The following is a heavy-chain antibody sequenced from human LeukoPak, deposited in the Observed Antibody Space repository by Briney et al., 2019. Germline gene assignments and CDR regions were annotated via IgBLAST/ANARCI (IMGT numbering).Heavy chain of an antibody. J-gene: IGHJ5*02. D-gene: IGHD6-13*01. V-gene: IGHV5-51*01. CDR3: ARRFSSSWYWFDP. CDR1: GYSFTSYW. Sequence: EASLKISCKGSGYSFTSYWIGWVRQMPGKGLEWMGIIYPGDSETRYSPSFQGQVTISADKSISTAYLQWRSLKASDTAMYYCARRFSSSWYWFDPWSQGTLVTVSS. CDR2: IYPGDSET.